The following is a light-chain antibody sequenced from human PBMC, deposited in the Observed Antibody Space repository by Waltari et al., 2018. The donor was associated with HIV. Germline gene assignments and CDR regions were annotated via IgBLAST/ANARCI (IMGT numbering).Light chain of an antibody. CDR1: SSDVGGYIY. CDR2: DVS. V-gene: IGLV2-14*03. Sequence: QSALTQPASVSGSPGQSITISCTGTSSDVGGYIYFSWYQQHPGKAPKPMIYDVSKRPSGVSNRFSGSKSGNTASLTISGLQAEDEADYYCSSYTSSSTYVFGTGTKVTVL. CDR3: SSYTSSSTYV. J-gene: IGLJ1*01.